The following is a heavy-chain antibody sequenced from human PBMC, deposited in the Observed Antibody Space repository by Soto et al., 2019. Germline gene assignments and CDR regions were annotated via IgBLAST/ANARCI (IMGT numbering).Heavy chain of an antibody. D-gene: IGHD5-12*01. CDR2: IIPIFGTA. V-gene: IGHV1-69*01. J-gene: IGHJ3*02. CDR1: GGTFSSYA. CDR3: ARADRDGYNLRNAFDI. Sequence: QVQLVQSGAEVKKPGSSEKVSCKASGGTFSSYAISWVRQAPGQGLEWMGGIIPIFGTANYAQKFQGRVTITADESTSTAYMELSSLRSEDTAVYYCARADRDGYNLRNAFDIWGQGTMVTVSS.